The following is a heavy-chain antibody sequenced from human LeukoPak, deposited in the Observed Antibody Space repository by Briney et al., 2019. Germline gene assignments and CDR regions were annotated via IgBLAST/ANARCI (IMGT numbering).Heavy chain of an antibody. D-gene: IGHD3-22*01. Sequence: GRSLRLSCAASGFTFSSYAMSWVRQAPGKGLEWVSAISGSGGSTYYADSVKGRFTISRDNSKNTLYLQMNSLRAEDTAVYYCAGYDSSGYYFWGQGTLVTVSS. CDR2: ISGSGGST. CDR1: GFTFSSYA. V-gene: IGHV3-23*01. J-gene: IGHJ4*02. CDR3: AGYDSSGYYF.